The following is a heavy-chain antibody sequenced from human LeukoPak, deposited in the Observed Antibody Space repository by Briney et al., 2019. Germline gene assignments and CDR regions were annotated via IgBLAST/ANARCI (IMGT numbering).Heavy chain of an antibody. CDR2: IYYSGST. V-gene: IGHV4-39*07. Sequence: SETLSLTCTVSGGSISSSSYYWGWIRQPPGKGLEWIGSIYYSGSTYYNPSLKSRVTISVDTSKNQFSLKLSSVTAADTAVYYCARDYYGSGSYYPRGFDPSGQGTLVTVSS. CDR3: ARDYYGSGSYYPRGFDP. CDR1: GGSISSSSYY. J-gene: IGHJ5*02. D-gene: IGHD3-10*01.